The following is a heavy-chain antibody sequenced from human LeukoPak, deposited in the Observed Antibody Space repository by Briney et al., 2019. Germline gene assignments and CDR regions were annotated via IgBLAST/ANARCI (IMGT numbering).Heavy chain of an antibody. J-gene: IGHJ4*02. Sequence: ASVRVSCKASGFTFTSSAVQWVRQARGQRLEWIGWIVVGSGNTNYAQKFQERVTITRDMSTSTAYMELSSLRSEDTAVYYCAADTRDYGGNGGDYFDYWGQGTLVTVSS. CDR3: AADTRDYGGNGGDYFDY. CDR2: IVVGSGNT. D-gene: IGHD4-23*01. CDR1: GFTFTSSA. V-gene: IGHV1-58*01.